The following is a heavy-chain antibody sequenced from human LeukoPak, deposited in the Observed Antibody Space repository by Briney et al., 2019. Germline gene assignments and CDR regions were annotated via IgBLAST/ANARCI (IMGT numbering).Heavy chain of an antibody. D-gene: IGHD2-21*02. CDR2: IIPIFGTA. Sequence: ASVKVSCKASGGTFSSYAISWVRQAPGQGLEWMGGIIPIFGTANYAQKFQGRVTITADESTSTAYMELSSLRSEDTAVYYCARSPEYCGGDCYSGNYFDYWGQGTLVTVSS. CDR3: ARSPEYCGGDCYSGNYFDY. CDR1: GGTFSSYA. J-gene: IGHJ4*02. V-gene: IGHV1-69*13.